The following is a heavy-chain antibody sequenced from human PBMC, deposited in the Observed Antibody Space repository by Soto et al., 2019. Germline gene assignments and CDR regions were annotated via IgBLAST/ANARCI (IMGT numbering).Heavy chain of an antibody. CDR2: ISSNSAYI. J-gene: IGHJ5*02. Sequence: GGSLRLSCAASGFTFRSFTMNWVRQAPGKGLEWVSTISSNSAYIYYTDALKGRFTISRDNAKNSLHLQMNSLRAEDTAVYYCTRDASRDSSARGWFDPWGPGTLVTVSS. D-gene: IGHD6-13*01. V-gene: IGHV3-21*01. CDR1: GFTFRSFT. CDR3: TRDASRDSSARGWFDP.